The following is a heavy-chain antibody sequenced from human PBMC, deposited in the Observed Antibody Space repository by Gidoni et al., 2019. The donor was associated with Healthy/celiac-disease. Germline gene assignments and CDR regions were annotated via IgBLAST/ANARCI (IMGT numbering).Heavy chain of an antibody. V-gene: IGHV1-2*02. CDR3: AREGQLWLQPYYYGMDV. CDR2: INPNSGGT. J-gene: IGHJ6*02. Sequence: QVQLVQSGAEVKKPGASVQVSCKASGYTFTGYYMHWVRQAPGQGLEWMGWINPNSGGTNYAQKFQGRVTMTRDTSISTAYMELSRLRSDDTAVYYCAREGQLWLQPYYYGMDVWGQGTTVTVSS. CDR1: GYTFTGYY. D-gene: IGHD5-18*01.